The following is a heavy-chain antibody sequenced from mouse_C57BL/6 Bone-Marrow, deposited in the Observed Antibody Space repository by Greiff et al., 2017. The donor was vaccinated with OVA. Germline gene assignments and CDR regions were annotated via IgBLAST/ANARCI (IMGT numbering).Heavy chain of an antibody. CDR1: GYTFTSYW. CDR2: IYPGSGST. D-gene: IGHD1-1*01. V-gene: IGHV1-55*01. J-gene: IGHJ1*03. CDR3: ARSYCSSPYWGFDV. Sequence: QVLLQQSGAELVKPGASVKMSCAASGYTFTSYWITWVQQRPGQGLEWIGDIYPGSGSTNYNEKFKSKATLTVDTSSSTAYMQLSSLTSEDSAVYYCARSYCSSPYWGFDVWGTGTTVTVFS.